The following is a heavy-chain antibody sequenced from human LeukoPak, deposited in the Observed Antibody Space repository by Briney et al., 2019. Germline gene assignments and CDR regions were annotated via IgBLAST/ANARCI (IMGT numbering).Heavy chain of an antibody. V-gene: IGHV4-34*01. J-gene: IGHJ4*02. CDR2: IHNSGTT. CDR3: ARRYYYNLGSFPFDF. D-gene: IGHD3-10*01. Sequence: PGTLCLTCAVSGVPFSGYSWSWIRQAPGKGLEWVWDIHNSGTTNYKPSLNSRVTISQDTSNNQFYLNLSSVTAADTAVYYCARRYYYNLGSFPFDFWGQGTLVTVSS. CDR1: GVPFSGYS.